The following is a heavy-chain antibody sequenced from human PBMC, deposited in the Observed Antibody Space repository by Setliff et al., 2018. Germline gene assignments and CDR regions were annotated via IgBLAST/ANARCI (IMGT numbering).Heavy chain of an antibody. CDR2: IYNDGST. CDR3: ARHRYVSGWPEDF. J-gene: IGHJ4*02. D-gene: IGHD6-19*01. CDR1: GYSITTGRY. V-gene: IGHV4-38-2*02. Sequence: PSETLSLTCSVSGYSITTGRYWGWIRQFPGRGLEWIGSIYNDGSTHYNPSLRSRITLSVDTSKNQFSLRLSSVTAADTAIYYCARHRYVSGWPEDFWGQGTLVTVSS.